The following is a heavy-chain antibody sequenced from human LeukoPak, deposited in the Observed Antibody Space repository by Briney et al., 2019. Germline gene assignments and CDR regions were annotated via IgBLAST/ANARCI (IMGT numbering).Heavy chain of an antibody. Sequence: GGSLRLSCAASGFTFSTYWMHWVRQAPGKGLVWVSRVNTAGSSTSYADSVKGRFTISRDNAKNTLYLQMNSLRAEDTAMYYCVGGMGGHFDCWGQGTLVTVSS. CDR3: VGGMGGHFDC. J-gene: IGHJ4*02. V-gene: IGHV3-74*01. CDR2: VNTAGSST. CDR1: GFTFSTYW. D-gene: IGHD3-16*01.